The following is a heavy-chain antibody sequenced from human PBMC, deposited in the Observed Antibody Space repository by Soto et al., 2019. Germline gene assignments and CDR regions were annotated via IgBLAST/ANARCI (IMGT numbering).Heavy chain of an antibody. CDR2: IWYDGSNK. D-gene: IGHD3-10*01. V-gene: IGHV3-33*01. J-gene: IGHJ5*02. CDR3: ARDLETMVRGVIIPLANWFDP. CDR1: GFTFSSYG. Sequence: GGSLRLSCAASGFTFSSYGMHWVRQAPGKGLEWVAVIWYDGSNKYYADSVKGRFTISRDNSKNTLYLQMNSLRAEDTAVYYCARDLETMVRGVIIPLANWFDPWGQGTLVTVSS.